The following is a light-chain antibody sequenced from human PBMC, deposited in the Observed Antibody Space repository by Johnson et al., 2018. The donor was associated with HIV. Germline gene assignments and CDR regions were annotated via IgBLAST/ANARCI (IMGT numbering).Light chain of an antibody. CDR2: DNN. CDR3: ATWDTSLSVYV. Sequence: QSVLTQPPSVSAAPGQKVTISCSGSSSNIGNNYVSWYQQVPGTAPKLLIYDNNKRPSGIPDRFSGSKSGSSATLGITGLQTGDEADYYCATWDTSLSVYVFGTGTKVTVL. J-gene: IGLJ1*01. V-gene: IGLV1-51*01. CDR1: SSNIGNNY.